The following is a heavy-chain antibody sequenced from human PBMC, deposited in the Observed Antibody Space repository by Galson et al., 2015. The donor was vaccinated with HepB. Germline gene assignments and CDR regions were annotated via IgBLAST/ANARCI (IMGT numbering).Heavy chain of an antibody. V-gene: IGHV3-7*01. Sequence: SLRLSSAASGFTFSRYWMSWVRQAPGKGLEWVANIKHDGSEKYYVDSVKGRFTISRDNAKNSLYLQVNSLRAEDTAVYYCARYSSGNYGDYWGQGTLVTVSS. CDR2: IKHDGSEK. D-gene: IGHD1-26*01. CDR1: GFTFSRYW. J-gene: IGHJ4*02. CDR3: ARYSSGNYGDY.